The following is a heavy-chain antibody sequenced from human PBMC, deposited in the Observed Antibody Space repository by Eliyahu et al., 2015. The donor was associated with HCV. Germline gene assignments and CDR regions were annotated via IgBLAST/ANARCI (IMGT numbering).Heavy chain of an antibody. CDR1: GFTFSSYS. J-gene: IGHJ4*02. Sequence: EVQLVESGGGLVKPGGSLXLSCXASGFTFSSYSMNWVRQAPGKGLGWVSSISSSSSYIYYADSVKGRFTISRDNAKNSLYLQMNSLRAEDTAVYYCARDSITIFGGGIDYWGQGTLVTVSS. V-gene: IGHV3-21*01. D-gene: IGHD3-3*01. CDR3: ARDSITIFGGGIDY. CDR2: ISSSSSYI.